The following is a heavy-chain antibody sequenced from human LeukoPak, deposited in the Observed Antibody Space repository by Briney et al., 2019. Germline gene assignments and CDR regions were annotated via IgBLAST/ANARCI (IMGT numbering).Heavy chain of an antibody. D-gene: IGHD2-2*01. V-gene: IGHV3-23*01. J-gene: IGHJ4*02. CDR3: ARAPITSPFYFDY. Sequence: GGSLRLSCAASGFTFSSYAMSWVRQAPGKGLEWVSGILDHGKTTYYASSVKGRFTISRDNSRNTLYLQMNSLRAEDTALYYCARAPITSPFYFDYWGQGTLVTVSS. CDR1: GFTFSSYA. CDR2: ILDHGKTT.